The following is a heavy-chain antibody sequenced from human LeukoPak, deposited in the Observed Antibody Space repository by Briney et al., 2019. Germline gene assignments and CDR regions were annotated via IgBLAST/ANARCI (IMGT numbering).Heavy chain of an antibody. V-gene: IGHV1-2*02. CDR1: GYTLTGYY. CDR3: AREPLKNAGMVATNFDY. J-gene: IGHJ4*02. Sequence: GASVKVSCKASGYTLTGYYMHWVRQAPGQGLEWMGWINPNSGGTNYAQKFQGRVTMTRDTSISTAYMELSRLRSDDTAVYYCAREPLKNAGMVATNFDYWGQGTLVTVSS. CDR2: INPNSGGT. D-gene: IGHD5-12*01.